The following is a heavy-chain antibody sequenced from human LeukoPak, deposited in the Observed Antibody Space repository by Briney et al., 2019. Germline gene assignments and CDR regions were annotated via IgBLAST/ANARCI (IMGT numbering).Heavy chain of an antibody. V-gene: IGHV1-46*01. CDR1: GYTFTNYF. J-gene: IGHJ4*02. D-gene: IGHD6-19*01. CDR2: INPSGGST. Sequence: ASVKVSCKASGYTFTNYFMHWVRQAPGQGLEWMGIINPSGGSTSYAQKFQGRVTMTRDTSTSTVYMELSSLRSEDTAVYYCARLAVAGTDYWGQGTLVTVSS. CDR3: ARLAVAGTDY.